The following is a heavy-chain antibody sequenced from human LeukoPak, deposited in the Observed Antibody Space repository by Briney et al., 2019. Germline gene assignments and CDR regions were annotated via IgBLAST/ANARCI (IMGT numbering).Heavy chain of an antibody. CDR1: GFTFKNAW. V-gene: IGHV3-15*01. CDR3: TTDPRY. J-gene: IGHJ4*02. Sequence: GGSLRLSCAASGFTFKNAWMSWVRQAPGKGPEWVARIKDKGEGGTIDYAASVRGRFTISRDDSRDAVYLQMNSLIVDDSAVYYCTTDPRYWGQGTLVTVSS. CDR2: IKDKGEGGTI.